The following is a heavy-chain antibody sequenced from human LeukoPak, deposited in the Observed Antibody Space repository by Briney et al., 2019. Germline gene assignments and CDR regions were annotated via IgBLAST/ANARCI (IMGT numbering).Heavy chain of an antibody. CDR3: AKGLWFGELDY. V-gene: IGHV3-23*01. CDR1: GFTFSSYA. CDR2: ITSRGGST. D-gene: IGHD3-10*01. Sequence: GASLRLSCAASGFTFSSYAMSRVRQAPGKGLEWVSTITSRGGSTYYADSVKGRFTVSRDNSKNTLFLQTNSLRAEDTAVYYCAKGLWFGELDYWGQGTLVTVSS. J-gene: IGHJ4*02.